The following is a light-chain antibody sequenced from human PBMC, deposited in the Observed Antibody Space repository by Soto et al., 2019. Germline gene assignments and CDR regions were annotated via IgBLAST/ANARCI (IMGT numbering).Light chain of an antibody. Sequence: IQMTQSPSTLSASVGDRVTITCRASQSISSWLAWYQQKPGKAPKLLIYDASSLESGVRSRFSGSVSGREFSLTIGSLEPDDFATDYCHQYYTYSGKFGQGTKVEIK. V-gene: IGKV1-5*01. CDR1: QSISSW. CDR3: HQYYTYSGK. CDR2: DAS. J-gene: IGKJ1*01.